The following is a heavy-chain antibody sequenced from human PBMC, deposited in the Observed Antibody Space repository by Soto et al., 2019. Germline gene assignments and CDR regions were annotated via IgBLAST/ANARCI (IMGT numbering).Heavy chain of an antibody. V-gene: IGHV4-59*08. Sequence: SETLSLTCTVSGGSISNYYWSWIRQPPGKELEWIGHIFYIGSTKYSPALQSRVTISVDTSKNQFSLKLSSVTAADTAVYYCARALSGYSYGPLDSWGQGTLVTVSS. CDR2: IFYIGST. J-gene: IGHJ4*02. D-gene: IGHD5-18*01. CDR3: ARALSGYSYGPLDS. CDR1: GGSISNYY.